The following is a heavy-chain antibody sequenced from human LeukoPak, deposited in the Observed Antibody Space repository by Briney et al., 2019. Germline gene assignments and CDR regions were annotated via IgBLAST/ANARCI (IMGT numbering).Heavy chain of an antibody. Sequence: PGGSLRLSCAASGFAFSNYAMSWVRQAPGKGLEWVSSISVSGGSTYYADSVKGRFTISRDNSKNTLYLQMNSLRAEDTAVYYCAKDFDSSGYYYSGFDCWGQGTLVTVSS. CDR3: AKDFDSSGYYYSGFDC. J-gene: IGHJ4*02. D-gene: IGHD3-22*01. V-gene: IGHV3-23*01. CDR1: GFAFSNYA. CDR2: ISVSGGST.